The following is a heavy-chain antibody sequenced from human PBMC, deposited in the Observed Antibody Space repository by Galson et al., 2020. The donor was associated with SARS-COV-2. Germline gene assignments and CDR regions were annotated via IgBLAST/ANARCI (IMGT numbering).Heavy chain of an antibody. CDR2: ISAYNGNT. J-gene: IGHJ4*02. Sequence: ASVKVSCKASGYTFTSYGISWVRQAPGQGLEWMGWISAYNGNTNYAQKLQGRVTMTTDTSTSTAYMELRSLRSDDTAVYYCARGYRGSSGYYSPRRDYFDYWGQGTLVTVSS. V-gene: IGHV1-18*01. D-gene: IGHD3-22*01. CDR1: GYTFTSYG. CDR3: ARGYRGSSGYYSPRRDYFDY.